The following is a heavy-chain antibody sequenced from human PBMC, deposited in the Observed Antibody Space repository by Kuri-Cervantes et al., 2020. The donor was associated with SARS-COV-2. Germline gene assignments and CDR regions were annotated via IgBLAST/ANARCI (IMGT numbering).Heavy chain of an antibody. J-gene: IGHJ6*02. D-gene: IGHD3-10*01. V-gene: IGHV3-30*04. CDR3: AKGRGWFGELLRGAYYYYGMDV. Sequence: SCKASGYTFTSYAMHWVRQAPGKGLEWVAVISYDGSNKYYADSVKGRFTISRDNSKNTLYLQMNSLRAEDTAVYYCAKGRGWFGELLRGAYYYYGMDVWGQGTTVTVSS. CDR1: GYTFTSYA. CDR2: ISYDGSNK.